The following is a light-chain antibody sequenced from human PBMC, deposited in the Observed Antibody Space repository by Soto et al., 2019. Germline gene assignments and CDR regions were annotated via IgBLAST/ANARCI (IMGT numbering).Light chain of an antibody. CDR3: QQYRRSSIT. V-gene: IGKV3-20*01. CDR2: GAS. Sequence: ESVLTQSPGTLSVSPGERATLSCRASQSVSSDYLAWYQQKHGQAPRLLIYGASSRATGIPDRVSGSGSGTDFTLTITRLEPEEFAVYYCQQYRRSSITFGQGTRLEIK. J-gene: IGKJ5*01. CDR1: QSVSSDY.